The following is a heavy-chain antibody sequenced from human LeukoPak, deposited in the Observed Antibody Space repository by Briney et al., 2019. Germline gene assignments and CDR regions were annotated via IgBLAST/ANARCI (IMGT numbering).Heavy chain of an antibody. Sequence: SETLSLTCTVSGASVSSGSYYWSWIRQPPGKGLEWIGYIYYSGSTNYNPSLKSRVTISVDTSKNQFSLKLSSVTAADTAVYYCARVSYDSSGYNDYWGQGTLVTVSS. V-gene: IGHV4-61*01. CDR2: IYYSGST. CDR1: GASVSSGSYY. J-gene: IGHJ4*02. D-gene: IGHD3-22*01. CDR3: ARVSYDSSGYNDY.